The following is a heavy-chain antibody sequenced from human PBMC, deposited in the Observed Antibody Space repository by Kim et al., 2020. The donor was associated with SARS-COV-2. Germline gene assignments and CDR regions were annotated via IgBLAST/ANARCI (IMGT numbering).Heavy chain of an antibody. V-gene: IGHV4-31*03. Sequence: TLSLTCTVSGGSISSGGYSWSWIRQHPGKGLEWIGYIYYSGSTYYNPSLKSRVTISVDTSKNQFSLKLNSVTAADTAVYYCAVRGVIITDDYWGQGTLVTVSS. CDR2: IYYSGST. D-gene: IGHD3-10*01. CDR1: GGSISSGGYS. CDR3: AVRGVIITDDY. J-gene: IGHJ4*02.